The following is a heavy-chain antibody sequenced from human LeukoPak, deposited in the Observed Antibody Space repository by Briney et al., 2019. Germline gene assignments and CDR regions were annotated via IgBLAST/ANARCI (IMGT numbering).Heavy chain of an antibody. D-gene: IGHD2-2*01. Sequence: SVKVSCKASGYTFTGHYMHWVRQAPGQGLEWMGWISAYNGNTNYAQKLQGRVTMTTDTSTSTAYMELRSLRSDDTAVYYCARLQPYSDIVVVPAAISPRALDYWGQGTLVTVSS. CDR3: ARLQPYSDIVVVPAAISPRALDY. CDR1: GYTFTGHY. J-gene: IGHJ4*02. V-gene: IGHV1-18*04. CDR2: ISAYNGNT.